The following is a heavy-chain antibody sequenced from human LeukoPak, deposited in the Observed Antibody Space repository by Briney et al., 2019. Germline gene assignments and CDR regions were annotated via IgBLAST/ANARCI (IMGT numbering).Heavy chain of an antibody. CDR3: AKGFAYYDFWSGYYSLAAFDI. Sequence: TGGSLRLSCAAPGFTFSSYWMSWVRQAPGKGLEWVANIKQDGSEKYYVDSVKGRFTISRDNAKNPLYLQMNSLRAEDTAVYYCAKGFAYYDFWSGYYSLAAFDIWGQGTMVTVSS. CDR1: GFTFSSYW. V-gene: IGHV3-7*01. J-gene: IGHJ3*02. D-gene: IGHD3-3*01. CDR2: IKQDGSEK.